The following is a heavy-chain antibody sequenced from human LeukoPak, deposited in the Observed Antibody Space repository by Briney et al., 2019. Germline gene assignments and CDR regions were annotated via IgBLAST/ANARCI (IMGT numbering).Heavy chain of an antibody. D-gene: IGHD3-16*01. CDR1: GGSISSSSYY. V-gene: IGHV4-39*01. CDR2: IYYSGST. J-gene: IGHJ6*03. CDR3: ARLRGEGDYYYYYMDV. Sequence: PSETLSLTCTVSGGSISSSSYYWGWIRQPPGKGLEWIGSIYYSGSTYYNPSLKSRVTISVDTSKNQFSLKLSSVTAADTAVYYCARLRGEGDYYYYYMDVWGKGTTVTISS.